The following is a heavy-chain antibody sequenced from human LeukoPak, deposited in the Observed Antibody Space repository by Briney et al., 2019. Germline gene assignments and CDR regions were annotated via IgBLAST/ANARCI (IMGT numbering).Heavy chain of an antibody. CDR3: AKAPERGYSYGYFNY. V-gene: IGHV3-30*18. J-gene: IGHJ4*02. CDR2: TSYDGSNK. D-gene: IGHD5-18*01. CDR1: GFTFSSYG. Sequence: PGGSLRLSCAASGFTFSSYGMHWVRQAPGKGPEWVAVTSYDGSNKYYADSVKGRFTISRDNSKNTLYLQMNSLRAEDTAVYYCAKAPERGYSYGYFNYWGQGTLVTVSS.